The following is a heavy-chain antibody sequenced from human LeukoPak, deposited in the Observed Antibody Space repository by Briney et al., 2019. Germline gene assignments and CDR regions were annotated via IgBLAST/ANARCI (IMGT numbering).Heavy chain of an antibody. V-gene: IGHV3-33*01. J-gene: IGHJ4*02. D-gene: IGHD6-19*01. Sequence: PGTSLRLSCAASGFTFSIYGMHWVRQAPGKGLKWVAVIWEDGSNIYYADSVKGRFTISRDNSKNTLHLQMNSLRVEDTAVYYCARAGYNSGWYEYWGQGTLVTVSS. CDR3: ARAGYNSGWYEY. CDR1: GFTFSIYG. CDR2: IWEDGSNI.